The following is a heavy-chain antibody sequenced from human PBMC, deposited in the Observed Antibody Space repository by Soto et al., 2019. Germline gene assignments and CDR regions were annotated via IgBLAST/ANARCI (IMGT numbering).Heavy chain of an antibody. CDR1: GFTFSSYG. Sequence: QVQLVESGGGVVQPGRSLRLSCAASGFTFSSYGMHWVRQAPGKGLEWVAVISYDGSNNYYAGSVKGRFTISRDNSKNTLYLQMNSLRAEDTAVYYCAKDLGHGGRGAFDIWGQGTMVTVSS. CDR3: AKDLGHGGRGAFDI. V-gene: IGHV3-30*18. CDR2: ISYDGSNN. J-gene: IGHJ3*02. D-gene: IGHD7-27*01.